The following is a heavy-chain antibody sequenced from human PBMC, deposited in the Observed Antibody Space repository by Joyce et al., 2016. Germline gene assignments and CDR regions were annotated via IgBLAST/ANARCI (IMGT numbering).Heavy chain of an antibody. J-gene: IGHJ4*02. CDR3: ASSNNTSWHNFES. D-gene: IGHD2-2*01. V-gene: IGHV3-30*03. CDR1: GCTFGRND. Sequence: QVQLVESGGGVVQPGRSLRLSCAASGCTFGRNDIHGVRQAPGEGREWVALRSFDGRTFYEDSVKVRFIISRDNFKNTVYLQMNSLRIDDTAVYYCASSNNTSWHNFESWGQGTLVTVSS. CDR2: RSFDGRT.